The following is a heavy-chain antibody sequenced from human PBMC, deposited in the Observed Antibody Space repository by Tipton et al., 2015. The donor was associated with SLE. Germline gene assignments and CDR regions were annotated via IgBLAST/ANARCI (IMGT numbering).Heavy chain of an antibody. D-gene: IGHD6-19*01. Sequence: TLSLTCAVSGYFTRSGYNWGWVRQPPGKGLEWIGSIYHSGSTYYKPSLKRRVTTSVDTSKNQFSLKLSSVTAADTAVYYCARAVAVAGFVYYFDYGGQGTLVTVSS. CDR3: ARAVAVAGFVYYFDY. CDR2: IYHSGST. V-gene: IGHV4-38-2*01. CDR1: GYFTRSGYN. J-gene: IGHJ4*02.